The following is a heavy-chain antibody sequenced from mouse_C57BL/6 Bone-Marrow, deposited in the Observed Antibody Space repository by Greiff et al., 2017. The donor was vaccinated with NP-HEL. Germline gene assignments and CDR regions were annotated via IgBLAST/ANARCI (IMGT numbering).Heavy chain of an antibody. Sequence: EVKLVESEGGLVQPGSSMKLSCTASGFTFSDYYMAWVRQVPEKGLEWVANINYDGSSTYYLDSLKSRFIISRDNAKNILYLQMSSLKSEDTATYYCAREWWGLLRYVYLDYWGQGTTLTVSS. CDR1: GFTFSDYY. CDR3: AREWWGLLRYVYLDY. CDR2: INYDGSST. D-gene: IGHD1-1*01. V-gene: IGHV5-16*01. J-gene: IGHJ2*01.